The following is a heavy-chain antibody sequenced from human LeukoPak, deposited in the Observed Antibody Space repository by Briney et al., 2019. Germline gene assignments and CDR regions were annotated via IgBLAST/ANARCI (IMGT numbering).Heavy chain of an antibody. D-gene: IGHD5-12*01. Sequence: SETLSLTCTVSGASITSFYYNWIRQSAGKGLEWIGRIHTNGGTDYRPSLNSRVTMSVDTSKKQLSLKLTSVTAADTAVYFCSRGGGYGDYWGQGILVTVSS. J-gene: IGHJ4*02. CDR1: GASITSFY. CDR3: SRGGGYGDY. CDR2: IHTNGGT. V-gene: IGHV4-4*07.